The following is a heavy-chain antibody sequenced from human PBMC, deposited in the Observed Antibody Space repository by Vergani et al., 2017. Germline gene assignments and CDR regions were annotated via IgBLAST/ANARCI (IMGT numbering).Heavy chain of an antibody. Sequence: QLQLQESGPGLVKPSETLSLTCTVSGGSISSSSYYWGWIRQPPGKGLEWIGSSHYSGSTYYNPSLKSRVTISVDTSKNQFSLKLTSVTAADTAVYYCARQVGLGITIFGVGIGGFDYWGQGTLVTVSS. CDR3: ARQVGLGITIFGVGIGGFDY. CDR1: GGSISSSSYY. D-gene: IGHD3-3*01. CDR2: SHYSGST. V-gene: IGHV4-39*01. J-gene: IGHJ4*02.